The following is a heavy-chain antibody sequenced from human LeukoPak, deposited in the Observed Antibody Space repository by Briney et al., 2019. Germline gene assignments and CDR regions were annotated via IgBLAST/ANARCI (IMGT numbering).Heavy chain of an antibody. V-gene: IGHV1-18*01. Sequence: GASVKVSCKASGYTFTSYGISWVRQAPGQGREWMGWISAYNGNTNYAQKLQGRVTMTTDTSTSTAFMELRSLRSDDTAVYYCARDPIVGASPTLYYYYMDVWGKGTTVTVSS. J-gene: IGHJ6*03. D-gene: IGHD1-26*01. CDR1: GYTFTSYG. CDR2: ISAYNGNT. CDR3: ARDPIVGASPTLYYYYMDV.